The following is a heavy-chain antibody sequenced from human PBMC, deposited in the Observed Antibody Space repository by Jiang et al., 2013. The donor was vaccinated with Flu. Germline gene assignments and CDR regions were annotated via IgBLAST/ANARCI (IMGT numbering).Heavy chain of an antibody. CDR2: IYYSGST. CDR1: GGSVSSSNHY. CDR3: ARRLGGSSEFDP. Sequence: LLKPSETLSLTRTVSGGSVSSSNHYWGWIRQPPGKGLEWIGNIYYSGSTYYNPSLKSRVAISLDTSKNHFSLTLSSVSAADTAVYYCARRLGGSSEFDPWGQGPWSPSRQ. J-gene: IGHJ5*02. D-gene: IGHD6-6*01. V-gene: IGHV4-39*02.